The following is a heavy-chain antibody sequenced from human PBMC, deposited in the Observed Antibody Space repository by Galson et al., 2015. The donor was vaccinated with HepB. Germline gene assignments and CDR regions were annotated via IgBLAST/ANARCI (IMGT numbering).Heavy chain of an antibody. Sequence: SLRLSCAASGFTFSSYAIHWVRQAPGKGLEWVAVISYDGSNKYHAASVKGRSTISRDNSKNMVYLQMNSLRTEDTAVFYCARDTRRRTATQYYYYGMDVWGQGTWVTVSS. CDR1: GFTFSSYA. D-gene: IGHD3-10*01. CDR3: ARDTRRRTATQYYYYGMDV. J-gene: IGHJ6*02. CDR2: ISYDGSNK. V-gene: IGHV3-30*03.